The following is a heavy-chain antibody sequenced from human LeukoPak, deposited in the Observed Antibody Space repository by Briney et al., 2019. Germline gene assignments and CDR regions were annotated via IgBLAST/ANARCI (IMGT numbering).Heavy chain of an antibody. D-gene: IGHD2-15*01. CDR3: AKNLYCGGGSCYPSALGMDV. CDR1: GFTFSSYA. CDR2: ISGSGNRA. V-gene: IGHV3-23*01. Sequence: GGSLRLSCAASGFTFSSYAMSWVRQAPGKGLEWVSSISGSGNRAYYADSVKGRFTISRDNSKNTLFLQMNSLRAEDTAVYYCAKNLYCGGGSCYPSALGMDVWGQGTTVTVSS. J-gene: IGHJ6*02.